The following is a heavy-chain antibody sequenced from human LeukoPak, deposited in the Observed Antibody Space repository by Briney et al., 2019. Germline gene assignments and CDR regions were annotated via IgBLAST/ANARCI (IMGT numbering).Heavy chain of an antibody. CDR3: VRDRGYSYGRGFDY. CDR1: GGTFSSYA. Sequence: SVKVSCKASGGTFSSYAISWVRQAPGQGLEWMGGIIPIFGTANYAQKFRGRVTITADKSTSTAYMELSSLRSEDTAVYYCVRDRGYSYGRGFDYWGQGTLVTVSS. J-gene: IGHJ4*02. CDR2: IIPIFGTA. V-gene: IGHV1-69*06. D-gene: IGHD5-18*01.